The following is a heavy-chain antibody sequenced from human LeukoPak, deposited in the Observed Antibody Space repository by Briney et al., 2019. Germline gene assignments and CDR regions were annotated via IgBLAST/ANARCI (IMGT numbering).Heavy chain of an antibody. V-gene: IGHV3-74*03. CDR3: AKMVSTTSQSDY. Sequence: PGGSLRLSCAASGLTFRTYWMQWVRQAPGKGLVWISTIKTDGSSTTYADSVKGRFTGSRDNAKNTLYLQMNNLRAEDTAVYYCAKMVSTTSQSDYWGRGTLVTVSS. J-gene: IGHJ4*02. CDR2: IKTDGSST. CDR1: GLTFRTYW. D-gene: IGHD4/OR15-4a*01.